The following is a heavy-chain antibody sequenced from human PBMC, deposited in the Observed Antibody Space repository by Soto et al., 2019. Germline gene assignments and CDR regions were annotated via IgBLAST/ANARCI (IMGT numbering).Heavy chain of an antibody. CDR1: GFRFSTYG. V-gene: IGHV3-33*01. J-gene: IGHJ6*02. CDR2: IWSDGSNE. CDR3: ARGKLGMDV. Sequence: GGSLRLSCAASGFRFSTYGMHWVRQAPGKGLEWVALIWSDGSNEYYGDSVKGRFTISRDNSKNTLYLQMNSLRAEDTAIYYCARGKLGMDVWGQGTTVTVSS.